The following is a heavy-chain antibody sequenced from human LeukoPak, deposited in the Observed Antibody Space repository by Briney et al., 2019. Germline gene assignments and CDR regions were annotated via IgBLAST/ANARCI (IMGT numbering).Heavy chain of an antibody. CDR1: GGSFSGYY. CDR3: ARDPTYCSSTSCSDY. CDR2: INHSGST. D-gene: IGHD2-2*01. J-gene: IGHJ4*02. V-gene: IGHV4-34*01. Sequence: SETLSLTCAVYGGSFSGYYWSWIRQPPGKGLEWIGEINHSGSTNYNPSLKSRVTISVDTSKNQFSLKLSSVTAADTAVYYCARDPTYCSSTSCSDYWGQGTLVTVSS.